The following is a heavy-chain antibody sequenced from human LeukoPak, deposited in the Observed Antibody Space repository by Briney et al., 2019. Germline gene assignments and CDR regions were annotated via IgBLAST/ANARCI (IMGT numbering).Heavy chain of an antibody. CDR1: GGSISSYY. Sequence: SETLSLTCTVTGGSISSYYWSWIRQPAGKGLEWIGRIYTSGTTNYNPSLKSRVTMSVDTSKNQFSLRLSSVTAADTAVYYCARARTCSSTSCSFNWFDPWGQGTLVTVSS. CDR3: ARARTCSSTSCSFNWFDP. D-gene: IGHD2-2*01. CDR2: IYTSGTT. J-gene: IGHJ5*02. V-gene: IGHV4-4*07.